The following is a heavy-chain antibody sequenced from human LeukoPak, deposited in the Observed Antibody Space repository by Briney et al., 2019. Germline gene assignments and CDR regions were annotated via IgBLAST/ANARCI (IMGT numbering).Heavy chain of an antibody. CDR2: ISGSGGST. D-gene: IGHD6-19*01. Sequence: GGSLRLSCAASGFTFSSYAMSWVRQAPGKGLEWVSAISGSGGSTYYADSVKGRFTTSRDNSKNTLYLQMNSLRAEDTAVYYCAKGSGYSSGWYYFDYWGQGTLVTVSS. V-gene: IGHV3-23*01. CDR1: GFTFSSYA. CDR3: AKGSGYSSGWYYFDY. J-gene: IGHJ4*02.